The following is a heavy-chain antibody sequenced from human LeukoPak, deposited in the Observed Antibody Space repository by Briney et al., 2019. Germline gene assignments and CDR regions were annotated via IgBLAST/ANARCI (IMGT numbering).Heavy chain of an antibody. Sequence: ASVKVSRKSSGYTFTSYGVSWERQAPGQGLEWMGWISVDNGDTNFAQKFQGRVTMTADTSTSTAYMEVRSLRSDDTAVYYCARDPDGGRDFDYWGQGTLVTVSS. D-gene: IGHD3-16*01. J-gene: IGHJ4*02. CDR2: ISVDNGDT. CDR1: GYTFTSYG. V-gene: IGHV1-18*01. CDR3: ARDPDGGRDFDY.